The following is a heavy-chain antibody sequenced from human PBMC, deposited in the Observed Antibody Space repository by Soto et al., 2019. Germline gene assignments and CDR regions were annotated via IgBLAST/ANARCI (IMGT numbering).Heavy chain of an antibody. J-gene: IGHJ4*02. D-gene: IGHD2-2*01. V-gene: IGHV3-15*01. CDR2: IKSKTDGGTT. CDR3: TAARLYCSSTSCYNYFDY. CDR1: GFTFSNAW. Sequence: GGSLRLSCAASGFTFSNAWMSWVRQAPGKGLEWVGRIKSKTDGGTTDYAAPVKGRFTISRDDSKNTLYLQMNSLKTEDTAVYYCTAARLYCSSTSCYNYFDYWGQGTLVTVSS.